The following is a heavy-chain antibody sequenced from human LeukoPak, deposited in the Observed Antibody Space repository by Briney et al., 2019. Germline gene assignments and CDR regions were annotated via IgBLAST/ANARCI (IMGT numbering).Heavy chain of an antibody. Sequence: GGSLRLSCAASGFTSSNYAVMWVRQAPGQGLEWVSAITSGGAPRYADSVKGRFTISRDNSKNTLYLQMNSLRAEDTAQYFCARDPNGDYIGAFEFWGQGTGVTVSS. V-gene: IGHV3-23*01. CDR1: GFTSSNYA. D-gene: IGHD4-17*01. CDR2: ITSGGAP. CDR3: ARDPNGDYIGAFEF. J-gene: IGHJ3*01.